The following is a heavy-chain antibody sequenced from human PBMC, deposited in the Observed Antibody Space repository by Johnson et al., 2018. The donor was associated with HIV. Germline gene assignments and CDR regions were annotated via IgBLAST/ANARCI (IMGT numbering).Heavy chain of an antibody. V-gene: IGHV3-30*02. J-gene: IGHJ3*02. CDR1: GFTFSSYG. Sequence: VQLVESGGGVVQPGRSLRLSCAASGFTFSSYGMHWVRQAPGKGLEWVAFIRYDGSNKYYADSVKGRFTIARDNSKNTLYLQMNSLGAEDTAVYYCAREAYYYDSSGPGGAFDIWGQGTMVTVSS. CDR3: AREAYYYDSSGPGGAFDI. CDR2: IRYDGSNK. D-gene: IGHD3-22*01.